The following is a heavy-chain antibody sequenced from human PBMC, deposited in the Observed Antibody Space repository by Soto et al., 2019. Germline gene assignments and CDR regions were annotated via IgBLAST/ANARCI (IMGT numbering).Heavy chain of an antibody. CDR3: ARSGYGDYSGYAFDI. CDR2: IYYSGST. CDR1: GGSISSSSYY. J-gene: IGHJ3*02. V-gene: IGHV4-39*01. Sequence: SETLSLTCTVSGGSISSSSYYWGWIRQPPGKGLEWIGSIYYSGSTYYNPSLKSRVTISVDTSKNQFSLKLSSVTAADTAVYYCARSGYGDYSGYAFDIWGQGTMVTVSS. D-gene: IGHD4-17*01.